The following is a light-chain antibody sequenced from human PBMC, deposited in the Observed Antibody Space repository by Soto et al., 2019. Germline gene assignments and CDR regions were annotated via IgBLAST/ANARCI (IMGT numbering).Light chain of an antibody. J-gene: IGKJ1*01. CDR1: QSISSW. CDR2: DAS. V-gene: IGKV1-5*01. CDR3: QQYNSYSPET. Sequence: DIQMTQSPSTLSASVGDRVIITCRASQSISSWLAWYQQKPGKAPKLLIYDASSLESGVPSRFSGSGSGTEFTLTISSLQPDDFATYYCQQYNSYSPETFGQGTKVEIK.